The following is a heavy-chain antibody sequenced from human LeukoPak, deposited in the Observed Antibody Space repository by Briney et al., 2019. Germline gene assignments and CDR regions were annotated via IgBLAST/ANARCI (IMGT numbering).Heavy chain of an antibody. CDR1: GFTFSSYG. CDR2: IWYDGSNK. CDR3: AKDRDGGKGAFDI. Sequence: GTSLRLSCAASGFTFSSYGMHWVRQAPGKGLEWVAVIWYDGSNKYYADSVKGRFTISRDNSKNTLYLQMNSLRAEDTAVYYCAKDRDGGKGAFDIWGQGTMVTVSS. J-gene: IGHJ3*02. V-gene: IGHV3-33*06. D-gene: IGHD4-23*01.